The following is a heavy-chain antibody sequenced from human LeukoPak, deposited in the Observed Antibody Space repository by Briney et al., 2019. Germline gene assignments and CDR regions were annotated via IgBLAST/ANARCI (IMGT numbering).Heavy chain of an antibody. CDR2: IYYSGST. CDR3: ASYAYYYYYGMDV. V-gene: IGHV4-39*01. J-gene: IGHJ6*02. CDR1: GGSISSSSYY. D-gene: IGHD3-16*01. Sequence: SETLSLTCTVSGGSISSSSYYWGWIRQPPGKGLEWIGSIYYSGSTYYNPSLKSRVTISVDTSKNQFSLKPSSVTAADTAVYYCASYAYYYYYGMDVWGQGTTVTVSS.